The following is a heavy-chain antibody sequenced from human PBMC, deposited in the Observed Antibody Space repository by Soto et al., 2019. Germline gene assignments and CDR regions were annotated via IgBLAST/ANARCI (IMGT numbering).Heavy chain of an antibody. CDR2: IWYDGSNK. CDR1: GFTFSSYG. V-gene: IGHV3-33*01. Sequence: GGSLRLSCAASGFTFSSYGMHWVRQAPGKGLEWVAVIWYDGSNKYYADSVKGRFTISRDNSKNTLYLQMNSLRAEDTAVYYCARDTWRSSSSTPADYWGQGTLVTVSS. J-gene: IGHJ4*02. CDR3: ARDTWRSSSSTPADY. D-gene: IGHD6-6*01.